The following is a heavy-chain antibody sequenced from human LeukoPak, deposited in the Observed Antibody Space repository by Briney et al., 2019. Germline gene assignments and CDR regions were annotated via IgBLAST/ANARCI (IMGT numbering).Heavy chain of an antibody. Sequence: ASVKVSCKASGYTFTGYYMHWVRQAPGQGLEWMGWINPNSGGTNYAQKFQGRVTMTRDTSISTAYMELSRLRSDDTAVYYCARASVGYSYGPKDYWGQGTLVTVSS. CDR1: GYTFTGYY. V-gene: IGHV1-2*02. CDR3: ARASVGYSYGPKDY. CDR2: INPNSGGT. D-gene: IGHD5-18*01. J-gene: IGHJ4*02.